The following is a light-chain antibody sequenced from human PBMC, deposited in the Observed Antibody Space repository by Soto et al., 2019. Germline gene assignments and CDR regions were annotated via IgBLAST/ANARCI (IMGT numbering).Light chain of an antibody. CDR2: WAF. V-gene: IGKV4-1*01. J-gene: IGKJ1*01. CDR1: QSVLYSSNNKNY. Sequence: DIVMTQSPESLAVSLGERATVNCKSSQSVLYSSNNKNYLAWYQQKPGQPPKLLIYWAFTRESGVPDRFSGSGSGTDFTLSISSLQAEDVAVYYCQQYYSTPWTFAQGTNVEIK. CDR3: QQYYSTPWT.